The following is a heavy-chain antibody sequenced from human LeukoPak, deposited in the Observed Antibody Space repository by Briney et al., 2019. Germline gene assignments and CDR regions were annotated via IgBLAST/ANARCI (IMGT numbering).Heavy chain of an antibody. Sequence: ASVKVFCKASGYTFTGNYIHWVRQAPGQGLEWMGCIKTNSGDTNYAQKFQGRLTMTRDTSINTAYMELSSLRSDDTAVYYCGRGDKTFDPWGQGTLVTVSS. J-gene: IGHJ5*02. CDR2: IKTNSGDT. CDR1: GYTFTGNY. V-gene: IGHV1-2*02. CDR3: GRGDKTFDP.